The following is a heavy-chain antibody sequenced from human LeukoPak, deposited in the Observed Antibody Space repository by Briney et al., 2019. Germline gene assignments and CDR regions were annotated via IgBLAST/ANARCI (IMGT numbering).Heavy chain of an antibody. J-gene: IGHJ4*02. CDR3: ASQKTLRPQPDY. CDR1: GFTFSTFA. V-gene: IGHV3-23*01. Sequence: GGSLRLSCAASGFTFSTFAMNWVRQAPGEGLEWVSAISGSGGSTYYADSVKGRFTISRDNSKNTLYLQMNSLRAEDTAVYYCASQKTLRPQPDYWGQGTLVTVSS. CDR2: ISGSGGST. D-gene: IGHD4-23*01.